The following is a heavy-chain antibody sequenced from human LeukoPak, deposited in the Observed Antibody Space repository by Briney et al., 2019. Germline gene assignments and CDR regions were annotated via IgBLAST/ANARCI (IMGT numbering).Heavy chain of an antibody. V-gene: IGHV1-24*01. CDR1: GYTLTELS. J-gene: IGHJ6*02. Sequence: SVKVTCKVSGYTLTELSMHWVRQAPGKGLEWMGGFDPEDGETIYAQKFQGRVTMTEDTSTDTAYMELSSLRSEDTAVYYCATGDYYGSGSYYYGMDVRGQGTTVTVSS. CDR2: FDPEDGET. D-gene: IGHD3-10*01. CDR3: ATGDYYGSGSYYYGMDV.